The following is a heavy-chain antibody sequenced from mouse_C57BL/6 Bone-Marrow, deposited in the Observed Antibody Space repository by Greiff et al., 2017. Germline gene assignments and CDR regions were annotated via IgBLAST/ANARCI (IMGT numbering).Heavy chain of an antibody. CDR2: ILPGSGST. D-gene: IGHD3-1*01. CDR1: GYTFTGYW. Sequence: QVQLQQSGAELMKPGASVTLSCKATGYTFTGYWIEWVKQRPGHGLEWIGEILPGSGSTNYNEQFKGKATFTAATSSNTDHMQLSSMTTEDTAIYYCARGGYWFAYWGQGTLVTVSA. V-gene: IGHV1-9*01. J-gene: IGHJ3*01. CDR3: ARGGYWFAY.